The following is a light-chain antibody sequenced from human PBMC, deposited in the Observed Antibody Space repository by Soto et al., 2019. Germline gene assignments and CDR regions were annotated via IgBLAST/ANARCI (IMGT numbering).Light chain of an antibody. CDR1: QTISSY. V-gene: IGKV1-39*01. CDR2: AAS. CDR3: QQSYSAPWT. J-gene: IGKJ1*01. Sequence: DIPMTQSPSSLSASVGDRVTITCRASQTISSYLNWYQQKPGKAPKLLIYAASSLQSGVPSRFSGSGSGTDFTLIISSLQPEDFATYYCQQSYSAPWTFGQGSKVDFK.